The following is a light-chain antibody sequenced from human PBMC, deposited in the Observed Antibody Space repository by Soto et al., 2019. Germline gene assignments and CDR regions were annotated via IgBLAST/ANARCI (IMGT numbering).Light chain of an antibody. V-gene: IGKV1-33*01. Sequence: DIQMTQSPSSLFASVGDRVTITCQASQDITNYLNWYQQKPGRAPRLLIYDASNLETGVPSRFNGSGSGTDFTFTITSLQPGDIATYYCQHYQTLPLTFGGGTKVDIK. J-gene: IGKJ4*01. CDR2: DAS. CDR1: QDITNY. CDR3: QHYQTLPLT.